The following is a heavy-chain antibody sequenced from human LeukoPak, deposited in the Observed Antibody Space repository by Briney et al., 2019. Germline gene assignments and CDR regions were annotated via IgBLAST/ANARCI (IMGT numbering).Heavy chain of an antibody. Sequence: SETLSLTCTVSGGSISSSSYYWSWIRQPPGKGLEWIGYIYYSGSTYYNPSLKSRVTISVDTSKNQFSLKLSSVTAADTAVYYCASEDGYNWVRAFDIWGQGTMVTVSS. CDR2: IYYSGST. CDR3: ASEDGYNWVRAFDI. D-gene: IGHD5-24*01. CDR1: GGSISSSSYY. J-gene: IGHJ3*02. V-gene: IGHV4-30-4*08.